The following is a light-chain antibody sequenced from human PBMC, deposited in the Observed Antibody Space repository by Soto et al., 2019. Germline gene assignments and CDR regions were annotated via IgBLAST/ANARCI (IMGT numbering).Light chain of an antibody. J-gene: IGLJ3*02. Sequence: SYELTQPPSVSVAPGKTASITCGGNNIGGKTVHWFQQKPGQAPVVVLYYDTHRPSGIPERFSGSNSGNTATLTISRVEAGDEADYCCHVWDSSSDHVVFGGGTKLTVL. V-gene: IGLV3-21*04. CDR1: NIGGKT. CDR2: YDT. CDR3: HVWDSSSDHVV.